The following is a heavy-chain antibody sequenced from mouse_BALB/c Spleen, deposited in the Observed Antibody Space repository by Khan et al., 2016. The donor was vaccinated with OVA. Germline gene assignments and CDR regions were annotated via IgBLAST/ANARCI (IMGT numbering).Heavy chain of an antibody. Sequence: VQLKESGPELVKPGASVKISCKASGYSFTGYFMNWVKQSHGKSLEWIGRINPYNGDTFYNQKFKGKATLTVDKSSSTAHMELLSLTSEDSAVYYCGIPYYYVSSSFAYLGQGTLVTVSA. CDR3: GIPYYYVSSSFAY. CDR2: INPYNGDT. J-gene: IGHJ3*01. CDR1: GYSFTGYF. V-gene: IGHV1-37*01. D-gene: IGHD1-1*01.